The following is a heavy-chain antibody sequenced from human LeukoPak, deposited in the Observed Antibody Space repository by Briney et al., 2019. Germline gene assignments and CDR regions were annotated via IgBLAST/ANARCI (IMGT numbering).Heavy chain of an antibody. V-gene: IGHV3-21*01. D-gene: IGHD4-17*01. J-gene: IGHJ4*02. Sequence: GGSLRLSCAASGFTFSSYIMNWVRQAPGKGLEWVSSISSSSSYIYYADSVKGRFTISRDNAKNSLYLQMNSLRAEDTAVYYCARDPGTTVTTTGDHYWGQGTLVTVSS. CDR3: ARDPGTTVTTTGDHY. CDR1: GFTFSSYI. CDR2: ISSSSSYI.